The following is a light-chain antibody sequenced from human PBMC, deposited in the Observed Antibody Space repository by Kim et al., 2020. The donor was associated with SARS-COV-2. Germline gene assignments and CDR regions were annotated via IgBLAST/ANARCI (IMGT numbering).Light chain of an antibody. Sequence: SYELTQPPSVSVSPGQTASITCSGDKLGDNFTCWYQQKPGQSPVLVIYQNNRRPSGIPERFSGSNSGNTATLTISGTQAMDEADYFCQAWDTTTAVFGGGTKLTVL. CDR1: KLGDNF. J-gene: IGLJ3*02. V-gene: IGLV3-1*01. CDR3: QAWDTTTAV. CDR2: QNN.